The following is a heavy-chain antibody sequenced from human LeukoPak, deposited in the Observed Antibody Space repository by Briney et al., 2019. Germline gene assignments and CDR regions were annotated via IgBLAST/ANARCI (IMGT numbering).Heavy chain of an antibody. J-gene: IGHJ4*02. CDR2: IYISGST. CDR3: ARESSGYLHFYY. Sequence: SETLSLTCTVSGGSMSSYYWSWLRQPAGKGLEWIGRIYISGSTNYNPSLKSRVTMSVDTSKNQFPLKLNSVTAADTAVYYCARESSGYLHFYYWGQGTLVTVSS. D-gene: IGHD3-22*01. CDR1: GGSMSSYY. V-gene: IGHV4-4*07.